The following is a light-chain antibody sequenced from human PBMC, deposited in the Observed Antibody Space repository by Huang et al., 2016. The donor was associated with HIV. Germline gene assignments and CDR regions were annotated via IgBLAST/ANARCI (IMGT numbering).Light chain of an antibody. CDR1: QTINSF. CDR2: AAS. J-gene: IGKJ4*01. V-gene: IGKV1-39*01. Sequence: DIQMTQSPSSLSASVGDRVTITCRASQTINSFLNWYQQKPGKAPNLLMYAASTLQNGVQSRFSGSGSGTDFTLTISSLQPGDFANYYCQQSYSIPHTFGGGTKVEIK. CDR3: QQSYSIPHT.